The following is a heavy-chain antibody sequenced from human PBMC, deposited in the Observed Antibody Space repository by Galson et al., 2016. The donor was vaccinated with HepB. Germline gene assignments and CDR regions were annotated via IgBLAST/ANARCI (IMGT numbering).Heavy chain of an antibody. Sequence: SETLSLTCTVSGGSISNYYWSWIRQPPGKGLECIGYINYSGRTDYNPSLKSRVTISVDTSKNQFSLKVSSVTAADTAVYYCARDRGRDYGACDWFDSWGQGILVTVSS. D-gene: IGHD4-17*01. V-gene: IGHV4-59*01. CDR3: ARDRGRDYGACDWFDS. CDR2: INYSGRT. CDR1: GGSISNYY. J-gene: IGHJ5*01.